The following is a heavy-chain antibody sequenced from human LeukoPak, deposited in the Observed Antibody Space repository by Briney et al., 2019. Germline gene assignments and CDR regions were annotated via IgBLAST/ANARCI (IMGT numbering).Heavy chain of an antibody. CDR1: GGSITSDH. V-gene: IGHV4-59*01. D-gene: IGHD2-21*01. J-gene: IGHJ3*02. Sequence: PSETLSLTCTVSGGSITSDHWNWIRQPPGKGLEWIGCIYYSGSTYYNPSLKSRVTISVDMSKNQFSLRLTSVTAADTAVYYCARVVLSSDWAFDIWGQGTMVTVSS. CDR3: ARVVLSSDWAFDI. CDR2: IYYSGST.